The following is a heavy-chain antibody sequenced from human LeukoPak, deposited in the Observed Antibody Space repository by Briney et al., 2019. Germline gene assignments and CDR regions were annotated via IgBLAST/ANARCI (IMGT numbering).Heavy chain of an antibody. D-gene: IGHD6-6*01. CDR1: GYGFTNYW. J-gene: IGHJ3*02. CDR2: IYPGDSDI. Sequence: GESLKISCKGSGYGFTNYWIGWVRQMPGKDLEWMGIIYPGDSDIRYRPSFQGQVTISADRSVSTAYLQWSSLKASDTGMNYCARHRSSSSLGAFDIWGQGTMVTVSS. CDR3: ARHRSSSSLGAFDI. V-gene: IGHV5-51*01.